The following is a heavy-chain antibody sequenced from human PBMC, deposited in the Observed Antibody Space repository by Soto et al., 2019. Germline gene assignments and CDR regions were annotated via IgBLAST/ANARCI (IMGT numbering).Heavy chain of an antibody. D-gene: IGHD2-15*01. V-gene: IGHV3-53*01. J-gene: IGHJ5*01. CDR3: ARGAEGPGGS. CDR1: GFTVSTDH. CDR2: IYSGCNT. Sequence: PGGSLRLSCAASGFTVSTDHMTWVRQAPGKGLEWVSLIYSGCNTYYADSVRGRFTISRDNSKNTLYLHMNSLRAEDTAVYYCARGAEGPGGSWGHGTLVTISS.